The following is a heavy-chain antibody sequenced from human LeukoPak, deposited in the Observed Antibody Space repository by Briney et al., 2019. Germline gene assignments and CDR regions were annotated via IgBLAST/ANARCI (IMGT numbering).Heavy chain of an antibody. D-gene: IGHD1-1*01. CDR2: ISGSGGGI. V-gene: IGHV3-23*01. CDR3: AKDPRWTSVTGTVDH. Sequence: GGSLRLSCAASGFTFSSYAMSWVRQAPGKGLEWVSGISGSGGGIYYADSVKGRFTISRDNSKNTLYLQMNSLRAEDTAVYYCAKDPRWTSVTGTVDHWGQGTLVTVSS. J-gene: IGHJ4*02. CDR1: GFTFSSYA.